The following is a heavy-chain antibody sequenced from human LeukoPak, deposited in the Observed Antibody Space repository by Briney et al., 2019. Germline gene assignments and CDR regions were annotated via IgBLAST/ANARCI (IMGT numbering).Heavy chain of an antibody. CDR3: ARDLGGYGSGSYFDY. Sequence: GASVKVSCKASGYTFTSYYMHWVRQAPGQGLEWMGIINPSGGSTSYAQKFQGRVTMTRDTSTSAVYMELSSLRSEDTAVYYCARDLGGYGSGSYFDYWGQGTLVTASS. J-gene: IGHJ4*02. D-gene: IGHD3-10*01. CDR1: GYTFTSYY. CDR2: INPSGGST. V-gene: IGHV1-46*01.